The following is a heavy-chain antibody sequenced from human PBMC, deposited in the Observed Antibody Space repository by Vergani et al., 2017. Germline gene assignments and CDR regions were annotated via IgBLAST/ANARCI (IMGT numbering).Heavy chain of an antibody. CDR1: GGSISSGSYY. CDR2: IYTSGST. Sequence: QVQLQESGPGLVKPSQTLSLTCTVPGGSISSGSYYWSWIRQPAGKGLEWIGRIYTSGSTNYNPSLKSRVTISVDTSKNQFSLKLSSVTAADTAVYYWARDHACSSTSCYGFGWFDPWGQGTLVTVSS. J-gene: IGHJ5*02. D-gene: IGHD2-2*01. V-gene: IGHV4-61*02. CDR3: ARDHACSSTSCYGFGWFDP.